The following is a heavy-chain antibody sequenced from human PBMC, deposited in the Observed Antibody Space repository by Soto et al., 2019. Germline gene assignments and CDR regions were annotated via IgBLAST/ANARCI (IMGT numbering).Heavy chain of an antibody. D-gene: IGHD6-25*01. J-gene: IGHJ4*02. CDR2: ISQRGNT. CDR1: SGSFSGYY. V-gene: IGHV4-34*01. Sequence: SETLSLTCSIYSGSFSGYYWSWIRQPPGKGLEWIGEISQRGNTNYSPSLKSRVSISIDTSMKQFSLNLASVSAADTAVDYCARAPKVSGSAQTRPDFWGQGTPVTVYS. CDR3: ARAPKVSGSAQTRPDF.